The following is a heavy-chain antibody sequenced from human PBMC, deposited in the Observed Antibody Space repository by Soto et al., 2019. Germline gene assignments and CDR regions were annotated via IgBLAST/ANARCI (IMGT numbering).Heavy chain of an antibody. CDR1: GGTLSRYA. CDR3: VRDEYSTSSHNYYYGMDV. D-gene: IGHD6-6*01. J-gene: IGHJ6*02. V-gene: IGHV1-69*01. CDR2: IIPIFGPA. Sequence: QVQLVQSGAEVKKPGSSVKVSCKVSGGTLSRYAISWVRQAPGQGLEWMGGIIPIFGPANYAQKFQGRVTISADESTGTAYMELSSLGSEDSAVYYCVRDEYSTSSHNYYYGMDVWGQGTTFTVSS.